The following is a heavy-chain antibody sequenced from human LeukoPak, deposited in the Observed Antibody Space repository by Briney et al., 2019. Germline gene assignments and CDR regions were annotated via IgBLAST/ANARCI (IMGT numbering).Heavy chain of an antibody. CDR2: SYSDGST. V-gene: IGHV3-66*01. J-gene: IGHJ4*02. CDR3: ARGPPYSSSWCGVNY. D-gene: IGHD6-13*01. CDR1: GFTVSSNY. Sequence: GGSLRLSCAASGFTVSSNYMTWVRQAPGKGLEWVSVSYSDGSTYYADSVKGRFTISRDNSKSMLFLQMNSLRAEDTAVYYCARGPPYSSSWCGVNYWGQGTLVTVSS.